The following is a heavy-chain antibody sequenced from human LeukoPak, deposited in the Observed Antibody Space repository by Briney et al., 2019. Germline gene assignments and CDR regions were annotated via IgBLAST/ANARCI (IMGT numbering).Heavy chain of an antibody. CDR1: GYSISSYY. D-gene: IGHD3-3*01. CDR3: ARGRLLEWFDS. J-gene: IGHJ5*02. CDR2: ISDSGST. Sequence: SETLSLTCTVSGYSISSYYWSWIRQPPGKRLEWIGCISDSGSTNYNPSLKSRVTISVDTSKSQFSLKLSSVTAADTAVYYCARGRLLEWFDSWGQGTLVSVSS. V-gene: IGHV4-59*01.